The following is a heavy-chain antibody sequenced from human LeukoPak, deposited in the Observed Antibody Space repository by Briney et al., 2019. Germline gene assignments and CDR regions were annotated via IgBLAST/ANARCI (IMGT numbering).Heavy chain of an antibody. CDR3: ARDQGATLVRGVTPYLDY. V-gene: IGHV3-30*04. J-gene: IGHJ4*02. CDR1: GFTFSSYA. CDR2: ISYDGSDE. Sequence: PGKSLGLSCAASGFTFSSYAMHWVRQAPGKGLEWVSIISYDGSDEKFADSVKGRFTISRDNSKNMVFLQMNSLRAEDTAVYYCARDQGATLVRGVTPYLDYWGQGTLVSVSS. D-gene: IGHD3-10*01.